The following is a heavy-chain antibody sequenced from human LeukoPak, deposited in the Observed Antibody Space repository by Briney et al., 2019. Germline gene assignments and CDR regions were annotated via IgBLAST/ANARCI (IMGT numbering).Heavy chain of an antibody. CDR1: GYSISSGYY. CDR3: ARAAGIHFDY. CDR2: IYHSGST. Sequence: SETLSLTCTVSGYSISSGYYWGWIRQPPGKGLEWIGSIYHSGSTYYNPSLKSQVTISVDTSKNQFSLKLSSVTAADTAVYYCARAAGIHFDYWGQGTLVTVSS. J-gene: IGHJ4*02. V-gene: IGHV4-38-2*02. D-gene: IGHD1-26*01.